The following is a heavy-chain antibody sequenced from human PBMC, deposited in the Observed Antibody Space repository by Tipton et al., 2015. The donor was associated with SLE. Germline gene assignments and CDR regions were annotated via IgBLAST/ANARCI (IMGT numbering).Heavy chain of an antibody. CDR1: GFTFSSYA. D-gene: IGHD7-27*01. V-gene: IGHV3-30-3*01. J-gene: IGHJ2*01. CDR2: ISYDGSNK. Sequence: RSLRLSCAASGFTFSSYAMHWVRQAPGKGLEWVAVISYDGSNKYYADSVKGRFTISRDNSKNSLYLQMNSLRAEDTAVYYCAKDYWGWNYWYFDLWGRGTLVTVSS. CDR3: AKDYWGWNYWYFDL.